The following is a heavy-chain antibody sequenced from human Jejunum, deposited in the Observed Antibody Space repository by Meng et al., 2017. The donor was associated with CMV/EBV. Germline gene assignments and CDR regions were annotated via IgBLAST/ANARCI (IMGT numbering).Heavy chain of an antibody. D-gene: IGHD2-2*01. V-gene: IGHV2-5*02. CDR2: IYWDDDK. J-gene: IGHJ5*02. CDR3: ALFTRSWFDP. Sequence: QLPLKESGPTLVKPTQTLTLTCTFSCFSLSTSEVGVGWIRQPPGKALEWLAVIYWDDDKRYSPSLKSRLTITKDTSKNQVVLTLTNMDPVDTATYYCALFTRSWFDPWGQGTLVTVSS. CDR1: CFSLSTSEVG.